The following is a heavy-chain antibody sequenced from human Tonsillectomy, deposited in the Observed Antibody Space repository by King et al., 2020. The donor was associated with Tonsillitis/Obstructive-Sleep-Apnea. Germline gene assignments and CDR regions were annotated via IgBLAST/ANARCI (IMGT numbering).Heavy chain of an antibody. CDR3: ARVAYYYESSGPLDY. J-gene: IGHJ4*02. CDR2: VNPKSGGT. Sequence: QLVQSGAEVKKPGASVKVSCKASGYTFTGYYMHWVRQAPGQGLEWMGWVNPKSGGTNYAQQFQGRVTMTRDTSLSTAYMELSSLRSDDTAVYYCARVAYYYESSGPLDYWGQGTLVTVSS. D-gene: IGHD3-22*01. CDR1: GYTFTGYY. V-gene: IGHV1-2*02.